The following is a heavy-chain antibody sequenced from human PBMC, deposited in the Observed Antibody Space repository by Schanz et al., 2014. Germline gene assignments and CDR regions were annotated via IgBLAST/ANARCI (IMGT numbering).Heavy chain of an antibody. J-gene: IGHJ4*02. CDR3: ARGPIPIQGVPMDF. V-gene: IGHV3-30*03. CDR2: ISCAGSNK. D-gene: IGHD3-10*01. Sequence: VQLLESGGGLVRPGGSLRLSCAASGFTFSDAWMTWVRQAPGKGLQWVALISCAGSNKYHAESVKGRFTISRDNSKDTLYLQMSGLTPEDTAVYYCARGPIPIQGVPMDFWGQGTLVTVSS. CDR1: GFTFSDAW.